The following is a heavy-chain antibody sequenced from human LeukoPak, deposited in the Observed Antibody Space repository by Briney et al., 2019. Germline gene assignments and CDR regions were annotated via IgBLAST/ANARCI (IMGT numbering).Heavy chain of an antibody. Sequence: GGSLRLSCAASGFTFTIHGMSWVRQAPGKGLEWVSGISGSGSTTKYADSVKGRFTISRDNAKNSLYLQMNSLRAEDTAVYYCARAGYDILTGYPRYYYYYYYMDVWGKGTTVTVSS. J-gene: IGHJ6*03. CDR2: ISGSGSTT. CDR1: GFTFTIHG. V-gene: IGHV3-23*01. CDR3: ARAGYDILTGYPRYYYYYYYMDV. D-gene: IGHD3-9*01.